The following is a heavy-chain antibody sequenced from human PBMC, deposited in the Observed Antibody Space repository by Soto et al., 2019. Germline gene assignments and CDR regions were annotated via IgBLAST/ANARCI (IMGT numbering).Heavy chain of an antibody. Sequence: GGSLRLSCAASGFSFSISLMHWVRQAPGKGPEWVALISYDGTNKFYAGSVKGRFTISRDNSKSTLYLQVDSLRPEDAAVYYCARDPKTSGGQHWAFNYFDSWGQGTLVTVSS. CDR2: ISYDGTNK. J-gene: IGHJ4*02. V-gene: IGHV3-30-3*01. CDR3: ARDPKTSGGQHWAFNYFDS. D-gene: IGHD7-27*01. CDR1: GFSFSISL.